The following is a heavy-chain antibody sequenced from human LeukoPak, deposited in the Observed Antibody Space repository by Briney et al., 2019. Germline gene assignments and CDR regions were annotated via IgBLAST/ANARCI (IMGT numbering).Heavy chain of an antibody. CDR3: AGHHLSSSTRFDY. J-gene: IGHJ4*02. Sequence: WGSLRLSCAASGFTFSSYWMSWVRQAPGKGLEWVANIKQDGSEKYYVDSVKGRFTISRDNAKNSLYLQMNSLRAEDTAVYYCAGHHLSSSTRFDYWGQGTLVTVSS. V-gene: IGHV3-7*01. CDR2: IKQDGSEK. CDR1: GFTFSSYW. D-gene: IGHD6-6*01.